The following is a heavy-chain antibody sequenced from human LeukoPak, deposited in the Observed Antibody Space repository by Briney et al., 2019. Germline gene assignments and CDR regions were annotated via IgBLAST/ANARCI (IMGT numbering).Heavy chain of an antibody. J-gene: IGHJ5*02. Sequence: ASVKVSCKASGYTFTSYGISWVRQAPGQGLEWMGWISAYNGNTNYAQKLQGRVTMTIDTSTSTGYMELRSLRSDDTAVYYCARDGRGSRSSWFDPWGQGTLVIVSS. D-gene: IGHD3-10*01. CDR3: ARDGRGSRSSWFDP. V-gene: IGHV1-18*01. CDR2: ISAYNGNT. CDR1: GYTFTSYG.